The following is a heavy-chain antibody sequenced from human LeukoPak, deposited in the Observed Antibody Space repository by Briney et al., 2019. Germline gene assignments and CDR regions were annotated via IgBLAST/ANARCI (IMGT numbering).Heavy chain of an antibody. D-gene: IGHD2-15*01. J-gene: IGHJ4*02. CDR3: AGLIGYCSGGSCYYDYVWGSYRPYYFDY. V-gene: IGHV4-38-2*01. Sequence: SETLSLTCAVSGYSISSGYYWGWIRQPPGKGLEWIGSIYHSGSTYYNPSLKSRVTISVDTSKNQFSLKLSSVTAADTAVYYCAGLIGYCSGGSCYYDYVWGSYRPYYFDYWGQETLVTVSS. CDR1: GYSISSGYY. CDR2: IYHSGST.